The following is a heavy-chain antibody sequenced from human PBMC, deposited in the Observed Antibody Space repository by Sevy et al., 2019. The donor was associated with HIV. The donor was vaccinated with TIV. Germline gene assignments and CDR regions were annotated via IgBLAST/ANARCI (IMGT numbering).Heavy chain of an antibody. Sequence: GGSLRLSCAASGFTVSSSYMTWVRQPPGKGLEWVAVISFDGSKKFYADSLKGRFTISRDNSNSILYLQMNSLTSEDTAVYYCAKENVLGYNYYYGMDVWGQGTTVTVSS. CDR3: AKENVLGYNYYYGMDV. D-gene: IGHD5-12*01. V-gene: IGHV3-30*18. CDR1: GFTVSSSY. J-gene: IGHJ6*02. CDR2: ISFDGSKK.